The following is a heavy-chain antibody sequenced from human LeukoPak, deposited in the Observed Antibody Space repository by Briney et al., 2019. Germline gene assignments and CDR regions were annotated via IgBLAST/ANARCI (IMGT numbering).Heavy chain of an antibody. J-gene: IGHJ4*02. Sequence: PSETLSLTCAVYGGSFSGYYWSLIRQPPGKGLEWIGEINHSGSTNYNPSLKSRVTISVDTSKNQFSLKLSSVTAADTAVYYCARVLAAAGRGGFDYWGQGTLVTVSS. V-gene: IGHV4-34*01. D-gene: IGHD6-13*01. CDR1: GGSFSGYY. CDR3: ARVLAAAGRGGFDY. CDR2: INHSGST.